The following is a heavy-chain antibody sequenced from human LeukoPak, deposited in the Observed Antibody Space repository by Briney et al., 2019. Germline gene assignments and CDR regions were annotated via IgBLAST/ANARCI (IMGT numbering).Heavy chain of an antibody. J-gene: IGHJ4*02. CDR1: GFTVSSHY. CDR2: IYSGGST. Sequence: TGGSLRLSCAASGFTVSSHYLSWVRQAPGKGLEWVSVIYSGGSTYYADSVKGLFTISRDNSKNTLYLQMNSLRAEDTAVYYCARGMYSSGWYPFDYWGQGTLVTVSS. V-gene: IGHV3-53*01. CDR3: ARGMYSSGWYPFDY. D-gene: IGHD6-19*01.